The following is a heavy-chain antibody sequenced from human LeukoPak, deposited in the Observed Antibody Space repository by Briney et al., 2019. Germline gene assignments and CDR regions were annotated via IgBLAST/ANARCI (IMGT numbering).Heavy chain of an antibody. CDR1: GDSVSSNSAA. V-gene: IGHV6-1*01. CDR2: TYYRSKWYN. D-gene: IGHD6-19*01. CDR3: ARDRPLGAVASGYFDY. Sequence: SQTLSLTCAISGDSVSSNSAAWNWIRQSPSRGLEWLGRTYYRSKWYNDYAVSVKSRITINPDTSKNQFSLQLNSETPEDTAVYYCARDRPLGAVASGYFDYWGQGTLVTVSS. J-gene: IGHJ4*02.